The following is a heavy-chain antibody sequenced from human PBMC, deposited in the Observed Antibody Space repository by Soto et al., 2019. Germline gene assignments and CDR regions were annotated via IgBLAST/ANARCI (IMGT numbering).Heavy chain of an antibody. Sequence: QLQLQESGSGLVRPSQTLSLTCAVSGGSISSGGYSWNWIRQPPGKGLEWIGYIYHSGSTLYNPSLKSRVTIPVDKSKNHFALKLTSVTAADTAVYYCARDQLEGNWFDPWGQGTLVTVSS. V-gene: IGHV4-30-2*01. CDR3: ARDQLEGNWFDP. J-gene: IGHJ5*02. CDR2: IYHSGST. CDR1: GGSISSGGYS. D-gene: IGHD1-1*01.